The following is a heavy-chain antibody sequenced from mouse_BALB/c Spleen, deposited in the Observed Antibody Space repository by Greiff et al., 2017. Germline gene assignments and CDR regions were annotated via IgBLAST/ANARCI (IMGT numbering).Heavy chain of an antibody. Sequence: EVKLVESGGGLVQPGGSRKLSCAASGFTFSSFGMHWVRQAPEKGLEWVAYISSGSSTIYYADTVKGRFTISRDNPKNTLFLQMTSLRSEDTAMYYCARSFYGNWYFDVWGAGTTVTVSS. CDR2: ISSGSSTI. CDR1: GFTFSSFG. CDR3: ARSFYGNWYFDV. J-gene: IGHJ1*01. V-gene: IGHV5-17*02. D-gene: IGHD2-10*01.